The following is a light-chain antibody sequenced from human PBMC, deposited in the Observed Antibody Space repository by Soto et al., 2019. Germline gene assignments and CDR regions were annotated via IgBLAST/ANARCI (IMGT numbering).Light chain of an antibody. CDR3: SSNSPDF. CDR1: SSGIRDYNY. Sequence: QSALTQPASVSGSPGQSITISCTGTSSGIRDYNYVSWYQQLPGNAPKLIMYEVSNRPSGISNRFSGSKSGNTASLTISGLQAEDEADYYFSSNSPDFFGTGTKLTVL. CDR2: EVS. J-gene: IGLJ1*01. V-gene: IGLV2-14*01.